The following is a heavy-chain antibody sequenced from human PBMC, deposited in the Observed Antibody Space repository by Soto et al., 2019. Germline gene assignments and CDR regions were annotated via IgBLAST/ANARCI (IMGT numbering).Heavy chain of an antibody. D-gene: IGHD2-2*01. J-gene: IGHJ6*02. CDR2: IIPSFGTA. CDR3: SRNPGSLVPATTGGYFYYGLDV. Sequence: QVQLVQSGAEVKKPGSSVKVSCKASGGTFSSYALSWVRQAPGQGLEWMGGIIPSFGTANYAQKLQGRVTITAVESRSTGYMELSGLRCEDTAVSYRSRNPGSLVPATTGGYFYYGLDVGGQGTTVIVSS. CDR1: GGTFSSYA. V-gene: IGHV1-69*01.